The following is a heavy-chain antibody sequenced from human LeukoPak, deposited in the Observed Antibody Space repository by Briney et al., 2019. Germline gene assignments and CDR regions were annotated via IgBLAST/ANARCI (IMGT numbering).Heavy chain of an antibody. CDR2: INPNSGGT. J-gene: IGHJ6*03. Sequence: ASVKVSCKASGYTFTGYFMHWVRQAPGQGLEWMGWINPNSGGTNYAQKFQGRVTMTGDTSISTAYMELSRLTSDDTAVYYCARAGWPMYYYYMDVWGKGTTVTISS. CDR1: GYTFTGYF. CDR3: ARAGWPMYYYYMDV. D-gene: IGHD6-19*01. V-gene: IGHV1-2*02.